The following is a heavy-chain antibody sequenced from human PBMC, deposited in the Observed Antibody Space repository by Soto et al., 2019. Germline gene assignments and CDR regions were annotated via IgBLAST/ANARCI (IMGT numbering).Heavy chain of an antibody. Sequence: SETLSLTCTVSGGSISSSSYYWGWIRQPPGKGLEWIGSIYYSGSTYYNPSLKSRVTISVDTSKNQFSLKLSSVTAADTAVYYCVVGRRSGRFRELPPHDYWGQGTLVTVSS. CDR2: IYYSGST. CDR1: GGSISSSSYY. CDR3: VVGRRSGRFRELPPHDY. D-gene: IGHD3-10*01. J-gene: IGHJ4*02. V-gene: IGHV4-39*01.